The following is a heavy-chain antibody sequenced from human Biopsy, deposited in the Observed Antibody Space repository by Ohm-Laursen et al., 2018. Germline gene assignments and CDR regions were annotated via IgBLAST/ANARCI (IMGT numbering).Heavy chain of an antibody. CDR1: GFSVSSYD. J-gene: IGHJ6*02. D-gene: IGHD6-6*01. CDR2: INEVSSHI. Sequence: SLRLSCTASGFSVSSYDMNWVRQAPGKGLEWISYINEVSSHIYDADSVKGRITVARDNAKNSLYLQLNSLRAEDTAVYYCARGSSGTARAGGMDVWGQGTTVTVSS. CDR3: ARGSSGTARAGGMDV. V-gene: IGHV3-21*01.